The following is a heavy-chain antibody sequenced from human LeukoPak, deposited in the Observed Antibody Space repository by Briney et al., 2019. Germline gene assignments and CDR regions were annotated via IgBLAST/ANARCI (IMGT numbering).Heavy chain of an antibody. D-gene: IGHD1-20*01. Sequence: GGSLRLSCAASGFTFSSYAMHWVRQAPGKGLEWVSYITSRGSTIYHADSVKGRFTISRDNAKNSLYLQMNSLRAEDTAVYYCAKSTRGSITGSFDYWGQGTLVTVSS. CDR1: GFTFSSYA. V-gene: IGHV3-48*04. J-gene: IGHJ4*02. CDR2: ITSRGSTI. CDR3: AKSTRGSITGSFDY.